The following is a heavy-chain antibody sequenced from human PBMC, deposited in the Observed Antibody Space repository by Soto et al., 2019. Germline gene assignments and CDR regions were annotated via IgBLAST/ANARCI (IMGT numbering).Heavy chain of an antibody. J-gene: IGHJ5*02. V-gene: IGHV4-39*01. CDR2: IYYSGST. Sequence: XDTLSLTCTVSGCSISSSSYYLGWIRQPPGKGLEWIGSIYYSGSTYYNPSLKSRVTISVDTSKNQFYLKLSSVTAADTAVYYCARLQRGWFDHWGQGTLVTVSS. CDR1: GCSISSSSYY. CDR3: ARLQRGWFDH.